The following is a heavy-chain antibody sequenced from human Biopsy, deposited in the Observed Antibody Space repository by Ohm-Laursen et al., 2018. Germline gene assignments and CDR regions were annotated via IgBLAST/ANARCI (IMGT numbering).Heavy chain of an antibody. CDR2: MIPSSGKT. V-gene: IGHV1-8*01. J-gene: IGHJ5*02. D-gene: IGHD6-6*01. CDR3: ARGYSRRVSIFEASIYWFDT. Sequence: GASVKVSCKASVYSFSTYDVNWVRQARGQGLEWMGWMIPSSGKTGYAQRFQGRVTLTMNTSISTAYMELSGLRSEDTAVYFCARGYSRRVSIFEASIYWFDTWGQGTLVTVSS. CDR1: VYSFSTYD.